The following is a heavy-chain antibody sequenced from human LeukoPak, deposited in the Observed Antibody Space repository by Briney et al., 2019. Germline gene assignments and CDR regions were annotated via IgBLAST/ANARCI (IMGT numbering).Heavy chain of an antibody. CDR2: INPNSGGT. CDR1: GYTFSGYY. V-gene: IGHV1-2*02. CDR3: ARAENDAFDI. J-gene: IGHJ3*02. Sequence: ASVKVSCKASGYTFSGYYMHWVRQAPGQGLEWMGWINPNSGGTNYAQKFQGRFTMTRDTSISTAYMELSRLRSDDTAVYHCARAENDAFDIWGQGTMVTVSS.